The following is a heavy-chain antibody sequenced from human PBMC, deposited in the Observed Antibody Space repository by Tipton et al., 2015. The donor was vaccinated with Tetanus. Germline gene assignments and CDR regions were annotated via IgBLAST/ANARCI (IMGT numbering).Heavy chain of an antibody. CDR1: GGSLRSYY. D-gene: IGHD6-19*01. CDR2: IYFSGHT. CDR3: ARHSGWYNFYNGMDV. V-gene: IGHV4-59*08. Sequence: LRLSCTVSGGSLRSYYWSWIRQSPGKGLEWLGYIYFSGHTKYNPSLNSRATMSIDTSKNQFSLRLTSVTEADTAIYYCARHSGWYNFYNGMDVWGQGTTVTVSS. J-gene: IGHJ6*02.